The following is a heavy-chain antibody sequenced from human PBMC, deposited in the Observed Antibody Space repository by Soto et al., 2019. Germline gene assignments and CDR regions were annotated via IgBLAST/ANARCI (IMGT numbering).Heavy chain of an antibody. CDR2: IYYSGST. V-gene: IGHV4-59*08. CDR3: ARRQRYCSSTSCYPTNWFDP. J-gene: IGHJ5*02. Sequence: PSETLSLTCTVSGGSISSYYWSWIRQPPGKGLEWIGYIYYSGSTNYNPSLKSRVTISVDTSKNQFSLKLSSVTAADTAVYYCARRQRYCSSTSCYPTNWFDPWGQGTLVTVSS. D-gene: IGHD2-2*01. CDR1: GGSISSYY.